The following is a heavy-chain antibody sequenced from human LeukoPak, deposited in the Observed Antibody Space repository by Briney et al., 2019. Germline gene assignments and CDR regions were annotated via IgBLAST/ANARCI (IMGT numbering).Heavy chain of an antibody. J-gene: IGHJ4*02. D-gene: IGHD2-8*01. V-gene: IGHV4-59*08. CDR1: GGSVSAYY. CDR2: IYHSGST. Sequence: SETLSLTCTVSGGSVSAYYWSWIRQSPGRGLEWIGYIYHSGSTNYNPSLKSRVTISVDMSQNQFSLKLSSVTAADTAVYYCAKHYVFVYGGSSFDYWGQGTLVTVSS. CDR3: AKHYVFVYGGSSFDY.